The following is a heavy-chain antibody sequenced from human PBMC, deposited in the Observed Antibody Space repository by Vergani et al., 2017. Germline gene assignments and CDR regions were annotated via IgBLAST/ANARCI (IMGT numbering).Heavy chain of an antibody. V-gene: IGHV3-11*04. Sequence: QVQLVESGGGLVKPGGSLRLSCAASGFTFSDYYLSWIRQAPGKGLEWVSHISGSGNTIFYADSVKGRFTISRDNAKNSLYLQMNSLRAEDTAVYYCTRDRNMGIAAACTGNRFDPWGQGTLVTVSS. D-gene: IGHD6-13*01. CDR3: TRDRNMGIAAACTGNRFDP. CDR1: GFTFSDYY. J-gene: IGHJ5*02. CDR2: ISGSGNTI.